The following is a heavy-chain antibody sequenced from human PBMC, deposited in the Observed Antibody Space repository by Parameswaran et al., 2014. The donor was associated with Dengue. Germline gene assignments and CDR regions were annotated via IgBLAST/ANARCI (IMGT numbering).Heavy chain of an antibody. Sequence: RWIRQPPGKGLEWVSAISGSGGSTYYADSVKGRFTISRDNSKNTLYLQMNSLRAEDTAVYYCANHGPKLQAPFDYWGQGTLVTVSS. CDR2: ISGSGGST. J-gene: IGHJ4*02. CDR3: ANHGPKLQAPFDY. V-gene: IGHV3-23*01. D-gene: IGHD3/OR15-3a*01.